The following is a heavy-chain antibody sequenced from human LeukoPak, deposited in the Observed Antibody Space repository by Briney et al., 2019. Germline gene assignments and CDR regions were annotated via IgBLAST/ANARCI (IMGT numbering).Heavy chain of an antibody. V-gene: IGHV3-7*01. D-gene: IGHD1-26*01. Sequence: GGSLRLSCAASGFTFSSYWMSWVRQAPGKGLEWVANIKQDGSEKYYVDSVKGRFAISRDNAKNSLYLQMNSLRAEDTAVYYCARGGRGSYYPFDYWGQGTLVTVSS. CDR3: ARGGRGSYYPFDY. CDR1: GFTFSSYW. J-gene: IGHJ4*02. CDR2: IKQDGSEK.